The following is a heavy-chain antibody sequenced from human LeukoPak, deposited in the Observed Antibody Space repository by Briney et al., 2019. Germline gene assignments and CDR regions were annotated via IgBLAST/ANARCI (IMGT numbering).Heavy chain of an antibody. CDR1: GGSISSYY. Sequence: SETLSLTCTVSGGSISSYYWSWIRQPPGKGLEWIGYIYYSGSTYYNPSLKSRVTISVDTSKNQFSLKLSSVTAADTAVYYCARFWVTTSWFDPWGQGTLVTVSS. J-gene: IGHJ5*02. D-gene: IGHD4-17*01. CDR2: IYYSGST. CDR3: ARFWVTTSWFDP. V-gene: IGHV4-59*12.